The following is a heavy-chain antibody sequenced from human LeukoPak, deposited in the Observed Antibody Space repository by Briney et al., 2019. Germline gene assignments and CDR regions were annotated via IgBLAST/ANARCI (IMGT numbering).Heavy chain of an antibody. CDR2: INPSGGST. D-gene: IGHD3-10*01. V-gene: IGHV1-46*01. CDR1: GYTFTSYY. CDR3: ASAVGYYGSGSSVGRDGMDV. Sequence: ASVKVSCKASGYTFTSYYMHWVRQARGQGLEWMGIINPSGGSTSYAQKFQGRVTMTRDTSTSTVYMELSSLRSEDTAVYYCASAVGYYGSGSSVGRDGMDVWGQGTTVNVSS. J-gene: IGHJ6*02.